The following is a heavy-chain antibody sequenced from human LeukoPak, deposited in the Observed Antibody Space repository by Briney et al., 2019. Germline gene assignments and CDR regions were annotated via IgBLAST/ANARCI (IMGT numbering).Heavy chain of an antibody. Sequence: PGGSLRLSCAASGFTFSNYCMSWIRQAPGKGLEWVSYISSGGSTIYYADSVKGRFTISRDNAKNSLYLQMNSLRAEDTAVCYCARDWVVVPAAIEGLDIWGQGTMVTVSS. V-gene: IGHV3-11*01. CDR3: ARDWVVVPAAIEGLDI. CDR2: ISSGGSTI. J-gene: IGHJ3*02. CDR1: GFTFSNYC. D-gene: IGHD2-2*01.